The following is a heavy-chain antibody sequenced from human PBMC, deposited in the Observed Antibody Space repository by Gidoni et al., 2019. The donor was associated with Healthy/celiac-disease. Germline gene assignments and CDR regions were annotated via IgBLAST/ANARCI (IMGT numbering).Heavy chain of an antibody. J-gene: IGHJ4*02. V-gene: IGHV3-30-3*01. CDR2: ISYDGSNN. CDR1: GFPFGSYA. Sequence: QVQLVEPGGGVVQHGRSLRPSCAASGFPFGSYAMHWVRQAPGKGLEWVAVISYDGSNNYYADSVKGRFTISRDNSKNTLYLQMNSLRAEDTAVYYCAREYYYDSSGYYDYWGQGTLVTVSS. D-gene: IGHD3-22*01. CDR3: AREYYYDSSGYYDY.